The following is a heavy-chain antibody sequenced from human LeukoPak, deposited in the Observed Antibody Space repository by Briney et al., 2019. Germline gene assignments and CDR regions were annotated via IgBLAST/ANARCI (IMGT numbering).Heavy chain of an antibody. V-gene: IGHV3-21*01. CDR1: GFTFSSYS. Sequence: GGSLRLSCAASGFTFSSYSMNWFRQAPGKGLEWVSSISSSSSYIYYADSVKGRFTISRDNAKNSLYLQMNSLRAEDTAVYYCARDRASGYSLDAFDIWGQGTMVTVSS. CDR3: ARDRASGYSLDAFDI. J-gene: IGHJ3*02. CDR2: ISSSSSYI. D-gene: IGHD3-3*01.